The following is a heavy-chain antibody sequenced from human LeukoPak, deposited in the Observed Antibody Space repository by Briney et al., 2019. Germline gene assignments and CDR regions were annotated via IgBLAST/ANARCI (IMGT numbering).Heavy chain of an antibody. Sequence: SQTLSLTCTVSGGSISSGSYYWSWIRQPAGKGLEWIGRIYTSGSTNYNPSLKSPVTISVDTSKNQFSLKLSSVTAADTAVYYCTRSGFGGGVHFDYWGQGTPVTVSS. CDR2: IYTSGST. J-gene: IGHJ4*02. CDR1: GGSISSGSYY. CDR3: TRSGFGGGVHFDY. D-gene: IGHD3-16*01. V-gene: IGHV4-61*02.